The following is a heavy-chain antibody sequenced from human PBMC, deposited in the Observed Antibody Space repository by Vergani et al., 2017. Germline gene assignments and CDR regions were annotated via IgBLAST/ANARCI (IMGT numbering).Heavy chain of an antibody. CDR1: GYSITSGYY. D-gene: IGHD2-2*01. CDR3: VRVIAAGVVPAKGGMDV. Sequence: QVQLLESGPGLLKPSETLSLTCSVSGYSITSGYYWGWIRQPPGRGLEWIGSIYHTGSAYYNPSLKSRVTVSVDTSMNQVSLKLNSVTAADTAVYYCVRVIAAGVVPAKGGMDVWGQGTTVTVSS. CDR2: IYHTGSA. J-gene: IGHJ6*02. V-gene: IGHV4-38-2*02.